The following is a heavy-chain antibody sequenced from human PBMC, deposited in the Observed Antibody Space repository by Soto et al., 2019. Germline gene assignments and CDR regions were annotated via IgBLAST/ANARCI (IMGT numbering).Heavy chain of an antibody. D-gene: IGHD6-6*01. Sequence: GSLRLSCAASGFTFSSYAMSWVRQAPGKGLEWVSAISGSGGSTYYADSVKGRFTISRDNSKNTLYLQMNSLRAEDTAVYYCARIIAARPPYYYGMDVWGQGTTVTVSS. CDR1: GFTFSSYA. V-gene: IGHV3-23*01. J-gene: IGHJ6*02. CDR3: ARIIAARPPYYYGMDV. CDR2: ISGSGGST.